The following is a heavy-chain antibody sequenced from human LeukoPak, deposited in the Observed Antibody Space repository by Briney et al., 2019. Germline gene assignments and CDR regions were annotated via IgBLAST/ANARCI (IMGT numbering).Heavy chain of an antibody. J-gene: IGHJ4*02. CDR1: GGSISSSSYY. Sequence: PSETLSLTCTVSGGSISSSSYYWGWIRQPPGKGLEWIGSIYYSGSTYYNPSLKSRVTISVDTSKNQFSLKLSSVTAADTAVYYCAREPRIAVAGIDYWGQGTLVTVSS. CDR3: AREPRIAVAGIDY. CDR2: IYYSGST. V-gene: IGHV4-39*07. D-gene: IGHD6-19*01.